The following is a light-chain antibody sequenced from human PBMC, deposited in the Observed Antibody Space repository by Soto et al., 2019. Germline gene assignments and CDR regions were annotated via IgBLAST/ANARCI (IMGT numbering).Light chain of an antibody. J-gene: IGKJ1*01. CDR3: QQYGGSPRT. CDR2: GAS. V-gene: IGKV3-20*01. Sequence: EIVLTHSPGTLSLSPGERATLSCRASQSINNNYLAWYQQKRGQAPRLLIYGASSRATGLPDRFSGSGSGTDFTLTISRLEPEDFAVYYCQQYGGSPRTFGQGTKVEIK. CDR1: QSINNNY.